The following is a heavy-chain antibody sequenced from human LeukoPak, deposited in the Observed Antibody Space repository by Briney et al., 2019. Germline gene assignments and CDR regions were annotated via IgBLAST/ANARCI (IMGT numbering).Heavy chain of an antibody. CDR2: IIPIFGTA. D-gene: IGHD2-21*02. CDR3: ARAGYCGGDCYSGAFDI. V-gene: IGHV1-69*05. J-gene: IGHJ3*02. CDR1: GGTFSSYA. Sequence: SVKVSCKASGGTFSSYAISWVRQAPGQGLEWMGGIIPIFGTANYAQKFQGRVTITTDESTSTAYMELGSLRSEDTAVYYCARAGYCGGDCYSGAFDIWGQGTMVTVSS.